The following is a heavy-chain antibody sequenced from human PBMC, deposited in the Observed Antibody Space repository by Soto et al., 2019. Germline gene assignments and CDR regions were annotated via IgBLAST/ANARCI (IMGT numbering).Heavy chain of an antibody. Sequence: SETLSLTCTVSGGSISSSSYYWSWIRQHPGKGLEWIGYIYYSVSTYYNPSLKSRVTISVDTSKNQFSLKLSSVTAADTAVYYCAASSSWAHNWFDPWGQGTLVTVSS. J-gene: IGHJ5*02. V-gene: IGHV4-31*03. CDR2: IYYSVST. D-gene: IGHD6-13*01. CDR1: GGSISSSSYY. CDR3: AASSSWAHNWFDP.